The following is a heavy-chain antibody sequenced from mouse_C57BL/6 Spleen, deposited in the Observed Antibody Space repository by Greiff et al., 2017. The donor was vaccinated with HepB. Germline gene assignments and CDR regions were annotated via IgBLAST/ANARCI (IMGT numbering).Heavy chain of an antibody. Sequence: QVQLQQSGAELVRPGASVKLSCKASGYTFTDYEMHWVKQTPVHGLEWIGAINPESGGTAYNQKFKGKATLTTDNSSSTAYMQLRSLTSEDSAVYDGVGFITKMDYWGQGTSVTVSS. CDR3: VGFITKMDY. D-gene: IGHD1-1*01. CDR1: GYTFTDYE. CDR2: INPESGGT. V-gene: IGHV1-15*01. J-gene: IGHJ4*01.